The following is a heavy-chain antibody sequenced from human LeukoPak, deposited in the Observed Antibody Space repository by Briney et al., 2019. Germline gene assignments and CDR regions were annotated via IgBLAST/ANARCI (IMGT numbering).Heavy chain of an antibody. CDR3: AKGSF. Sequence: TGGSLRLSCVVSGFTFSTSAMSWVSQAPGKGLEWVSGISESGGSTYYADSVKGRFTSSRDNSKNTLYLQMNNLRAEDTAAYYCAKGSFWGQGTLVTVSS. D-gene: IGHD3-10*01. J-gene: IGHJ4*02. CDR1: GFTFSTSA. V-gene: IGHV3-23*01. CDR2: ISESGGST.